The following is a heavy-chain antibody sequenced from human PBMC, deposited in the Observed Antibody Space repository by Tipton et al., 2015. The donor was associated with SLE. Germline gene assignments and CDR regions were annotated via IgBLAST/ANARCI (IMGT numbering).Heavy chain of an antibody. J-gene: IGHJ2*01. CDR2: IYHSGST. CDR3: ARHPGDPWYFAP. V-gene: IGHV4-34*01. Sequence: LRLSCAVYGESFNGHYWTWIRQPPGKGLEWIGSIYHSGSTYYNPSLKSRVTISVDTSKNQFSLKLSSVTAADTAVYYCARHPGDPWYFAPWGRGTLVTVSS. D-gene: IGHD7-27*01. CDR1: GESFNGHY.